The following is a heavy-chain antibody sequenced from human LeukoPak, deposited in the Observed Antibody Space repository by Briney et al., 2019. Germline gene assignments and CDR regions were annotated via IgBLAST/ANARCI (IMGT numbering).Heavy chain of an antibody. Sequence: ASVKVSCKASGGTFTSYYMHWVRQAPGQGLEWMGKINPSGGSTTYAQKFQGRVTMTRDTSTSTVYMELNSLRSEDTAVYYCAKCRVSSSGSADYWGQGTLVTVSS. V-gene: IGHV1-46*01. CDR1: GGTFTSYY. D-gene: IGHD3-22*01. CDR2: INPSGGST. CDR3: AKCRVSSSGSADY. J-gene: IGHJ4*02.